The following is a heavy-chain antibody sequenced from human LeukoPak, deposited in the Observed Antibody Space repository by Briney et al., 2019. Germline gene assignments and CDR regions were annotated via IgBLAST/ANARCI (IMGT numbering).Heavy chain of an antibody. CDR2: FDPEDGET. D-gene: IGHD5-18*01. J-gene: IGHJ6*02. CDR1: GYTVSELS. V-gene: IGHV1-24*01. Sequence: ASVKVSCKVSGYTVSELSMHWVRQAPGKGLEWMGGFDPEDGETIYAQNFQGRVTLTADTSTDTAYMELSSLRFEDTAVYYCATESKATALTDVWGQGTTVTVSS. CDR3: ATESKATALTDV.